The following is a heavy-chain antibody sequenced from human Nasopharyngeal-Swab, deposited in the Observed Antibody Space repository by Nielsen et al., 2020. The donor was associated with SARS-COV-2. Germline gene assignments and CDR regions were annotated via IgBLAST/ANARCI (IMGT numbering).Heavy chain of an antibody. V-gene: IGHV4-59*01. CDR3: ARANIPEITIFGVVRRTGMDV. CDR2: IYYSGST. D-gene: IGHD3-3*01. J-gene: IGHJ6*02. Sequence: SETLSLTCTVSGGSISSYYWSWIRQPPGKGLEWIGYIYYSGSTNYNPSLKSRVTISVDTSKNQFSLKLRSVTAADTAVYYCARANIPEITIFGVVRRTGMDVWCQGTTVTVSS. CDR1: GGSISSYY.